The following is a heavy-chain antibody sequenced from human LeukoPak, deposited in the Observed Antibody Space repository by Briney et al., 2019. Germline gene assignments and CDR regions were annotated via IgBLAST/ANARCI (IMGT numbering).Heavy chain of an antibody. D-gene: IGHD2-15*01. J-gene: IGHJ4*02. CDR2: IKQDGRDK. CDR1: GFTFSTYW. Sequence: GGSLRLSCAASGFTFSTYWMTWVRQAPGKGLEWVGNIKQDGRDKYYADSVKGRFTISRDNSKNTLYLQMNSLRAEDTAVYYCAKDHSNTRYCSGGSCYPADYWGQGTLVTVSS. CDR3: AKDHSNTRYCSGGSCYPADY. V-gene: IGHV3-7*01.